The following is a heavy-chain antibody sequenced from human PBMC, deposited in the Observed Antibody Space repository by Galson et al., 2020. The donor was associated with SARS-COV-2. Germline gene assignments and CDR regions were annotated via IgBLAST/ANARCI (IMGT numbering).Heavy chain of an antibody. CDR2: ISYDGSNK. D-gene: IGHD1-26*01. J-gene: IGHJ5*02. CDR1: GFTFSSYA. Sequence: SLKISCAASGFTFSSYAMHWVRQAPGKGLEWVAVISYDGSNKYYADSVKGRFTISRDNSKNTLYLQMNSLRAEDTAVYYCARSGSGSYLGWFDPWGQGTLVTVSS. CDR3: ARSGSGSYLGWFDP. V-gene: IGHV3-30*04.